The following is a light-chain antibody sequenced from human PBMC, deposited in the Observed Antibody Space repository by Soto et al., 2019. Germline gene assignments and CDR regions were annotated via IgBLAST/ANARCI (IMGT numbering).Light chain of an antibody. V-gene: IGKV3-20*01. CDR1: QSVSSTY. CDR3: QQYDRSSWT. J-gene: IGKJ1*01. CDR2: GAS. Sequence: EIVLTQSPGTLSLSPGERATLSCRASQSVSSTYLAWYQQKPGQPPRLLICGASIRATGIPDRFSGSGSGTDFTLTISRLEPEDFAVYYCQQYDRSSWTFGQGTKVDIK.